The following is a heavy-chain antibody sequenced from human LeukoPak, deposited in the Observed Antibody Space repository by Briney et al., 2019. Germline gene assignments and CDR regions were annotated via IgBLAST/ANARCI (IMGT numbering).Heavy chain of an antibody. CDR2: ISGSGGST. J-gene: IGHJ4*02. Sequence: GGSLRLSCAASGFTFSSYAMSWVPQAPGKGLEWVSAISGSGGSTYYADSVKGRFTISRDNSKNTLYLQMNSLRAEDTAVFYCAKNPIAVAEIGYYFDYWGQGTLVTVSS. CDR3: AKNPIAVAEIGYYFDY. CDR1: GFTFSSYA. D-gene: IGHD6-19*01. V-gene: IGHV3-23*01.